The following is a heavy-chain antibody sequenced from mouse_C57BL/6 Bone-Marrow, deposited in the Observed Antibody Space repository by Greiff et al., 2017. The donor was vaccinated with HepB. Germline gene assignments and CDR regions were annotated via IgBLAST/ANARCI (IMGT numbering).Heavy chain of an antibody. Sequence: EVQLQQSGPVLVKPGASVKMSCKASGYTFTDYYMNWVKQSHGKGLEWIGVINPYNGGTSYNQKFQGKATLTVDKSSSTAYMELNSLTSEDSAVYYCARWLRRAFDYWGQGTTLTVSS. CDR1: GYTFTDYY. CDR2: INPYNGGT. J-gene: IGHJ2*01. CDR3: ARWLRRAFDY. V-gene: IGHV1-19*01. D-gene: IGHD2-2*01.